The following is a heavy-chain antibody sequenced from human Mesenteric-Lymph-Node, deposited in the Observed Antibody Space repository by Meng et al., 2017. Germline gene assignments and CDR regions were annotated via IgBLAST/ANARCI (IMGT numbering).Heavy chain of an antibody. J-gene: IGHJ5*02. Sequence: QVHLQESGSGLVRPSQTLSLTCAVSGDSITSGDYSWTWIRQPPGKGLEWIGYIYHGVNIYYTPSLRSRVTISVDKSRNQFSLKLTSVSAADTAVYYCVRDTRRGGGWFDPWGQGTLVTVSS. D-gene: IGHD3-10*01. V-gene: IGHV4-30-2*01. CDR3: VRDTRRGGGWFDP. CDR2: IYHGVNI. CDR1: GDSITSGDYS.